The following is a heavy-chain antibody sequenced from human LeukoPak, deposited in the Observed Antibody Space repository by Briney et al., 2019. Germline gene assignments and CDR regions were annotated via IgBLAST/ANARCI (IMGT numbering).Heavy chain of an antibody. V-gene: IGHV4-59*01. D-gene: IGHD6-25*01. CDR1: GGSISSYY. CDR2: IYYSGST. Sequence: PSETLSLTCTVSGGSISSYYWSWIRQPPGKGLEWIGYIYYSGSTNYNPSLKSRVTISVDTSKNQFSLKLSSVTAADTAMYYCARSRPADYYYYYYMDVWGKGTTVTVSS. CDR3: ARSRPADYYYYYYMDV. J-gene: IGHJ6*03.